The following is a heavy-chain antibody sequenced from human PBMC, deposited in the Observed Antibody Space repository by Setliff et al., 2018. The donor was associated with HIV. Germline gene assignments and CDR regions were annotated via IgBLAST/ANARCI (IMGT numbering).Heavy chain of an antibody. D-gene: IGHD3-22*01. Sequence: ASVKVSCKASGYTFTGYYMHWVRQAPGQGLEWMGWINSNSGGTNYAQGFQGRVTMTRGRSISTAYMELSRLRYDDTAVYYCASTENYYDTSAYYYQRYWGQGTRVTVSS. V-gene: IGHV1-2*02. CDR2: INSNSGGT. CDR3: ASTENYYDTSAYYYQRY. J-gene: IGHJ4*02. CDR1: GYTFTGYY.